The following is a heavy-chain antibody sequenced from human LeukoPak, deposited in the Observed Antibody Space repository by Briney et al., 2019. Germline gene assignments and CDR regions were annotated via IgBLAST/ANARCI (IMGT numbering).Heavy chain of an antibody. CDR3: ARRNPELGKIYDY. V-gene: IGHV3-74*01. CDR1: GFTFSSYW. CDR2: ISGDGTT. D-gene: IGHD7-27*01. Sequence: PGGSLRLSCAASGFTFSSYWMHWVRQPPGKGLVWVSRISGDGTTTYADSVKGRFTISRDNAKNTLFLQMNSLRAEDTAVYYCARRNPELGKIYDYWGQGTLVTVSS. J-gene: IGHJ4*02.